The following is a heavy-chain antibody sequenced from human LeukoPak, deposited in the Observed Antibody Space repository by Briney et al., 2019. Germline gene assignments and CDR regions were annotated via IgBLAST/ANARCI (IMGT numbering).Heavy chain of an antibody. V-gene: IGHV3-23*01. J-gene: IGHJ1*01. CDR2: ISGSGGST. CDR1: GFTFSSYA. Sequence: PPGGSLRLSCAASGFTFSSYAMSWVRQAPGKGLEWVSAISGSGGSTYYADSVKGRFTISRDNSKNTLYLQMNSLRAEDTAVYYCAKDPRSGWLLSYFQHWGQGTLVTVSS. CDR3: AKDPRSGWLLSYFQH. D-gene: IGHD6-19*01.